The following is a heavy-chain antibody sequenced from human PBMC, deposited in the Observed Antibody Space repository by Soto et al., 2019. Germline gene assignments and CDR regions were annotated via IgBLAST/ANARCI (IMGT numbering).Heavy chain of an antibody. CDR3: AKDLFDYYDSSGYYPDY. V-gene: IGHV3-30*18. Sequence: GGSLRLSCAASGFTFSSYGMHWVRQAPGKGLEWVAVISYDGSNKYYADSVKGRFTISRDNSKNTLYLQMNSLRAEDTAVYYCAKDLFDYYDSSGYYPDYWGQGTLVTVSS. D-gene: IGHD3-22*01. CDR1: GFTFSSYG. CDR2: ISYDGSNK. J-gene: IGHJ4*02.